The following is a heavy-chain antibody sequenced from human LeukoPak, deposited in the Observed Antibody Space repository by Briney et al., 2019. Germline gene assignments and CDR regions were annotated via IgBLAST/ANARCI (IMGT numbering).Heavy chain of an antibody. CDR2: IRADGTDK. J-gene: IGHJ4*02. CDR3: SRRLDY. CDR1: GFIFNNEW. Sequence: GGSLRLSFAAPGFIFNNEWMDWVRQAPGKTLDSVANIRADGTDKYNVDSVKGRFTFSRDNAKNSLYLHLTSLRVEDTAVYYCSRRLDYWGQGTLVTVSS. V-gene: IGHV3-7*03.